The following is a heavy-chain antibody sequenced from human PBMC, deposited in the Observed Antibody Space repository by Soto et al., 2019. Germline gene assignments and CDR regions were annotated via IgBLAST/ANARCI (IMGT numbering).Heavy chain of an antibody. D-gene: IGHD6-13*01. J-gene: IGHJ6*02. V-gene: IGHV4-4*07. CDR2: IYTSGST. CDR3: ARDQDSLGIAAADGGMDV. CDR1: GGSISSYY. Sequence: LSLTCTVSGGSISSYYWSWIRQPAGKGLEWIGRIYTSGSTNYNPSLKSRVTMSVDTSKNQFSLKLSSVTAADTAVYYCARDQDSLGIAAADGGMDVWGQGTTVTVSS.